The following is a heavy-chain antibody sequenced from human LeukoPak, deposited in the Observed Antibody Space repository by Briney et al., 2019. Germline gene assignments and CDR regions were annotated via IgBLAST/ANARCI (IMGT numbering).Heavy chain of an antibody. CDR2: ISGSGYNT. D-gene: IGHD1-26*01. CDR1: GFTFSSYG. J-gene: IGHJ4*02. CDR3: AKHSGSYFVYYFDY. Sequence: PGGSLRLSCGVSGFTFSSYGMSWVRQAPGKGLEWVPVISGSGYNTDCADSVKGRFTISRDNSNLYLQMNSLRAEDTALYYCAKHSGSYFVYYFDYWGQGTLVTVSS. V-gene: IGHV3-23*01.